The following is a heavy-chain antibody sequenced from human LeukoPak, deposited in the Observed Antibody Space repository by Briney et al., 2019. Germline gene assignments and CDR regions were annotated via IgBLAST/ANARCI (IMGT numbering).Heavy chain of an antibody. CDR2: IYYSGST. CDR1: GASISSYY. D-gene: IGHD1-26*01. J-gene: IGHJ5*02. CDR3: ARHRPPSLGAIQYNWFDP. Sequence: PSETLSLTCTVSGASISSYYWSWIRQPPGKGLEWIGYIYYSGSTTYNPSLKSRVTISVDTSNNQFSLKLSSVTAADTAVYYCARHRPPSLGAIQYNWFDPWGQGTLVTVSS. V-gene: IGHV4-59*08.